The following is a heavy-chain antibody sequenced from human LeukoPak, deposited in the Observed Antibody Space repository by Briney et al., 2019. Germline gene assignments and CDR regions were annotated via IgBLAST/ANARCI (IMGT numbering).Heavy chain of an antibody. CDR2: ISSGGGST. J-gene: IGHJ6*03. D-gene: IGHD6-6*01. Sequence: PGGSLRLSCEASGLIFTTAAFSWGRQTPGKGLEWVSFISSGGGSTSHSDSVRGRFTISRDNSNNTVSLYMHSLRAEDTAIYYCAKERRSSMDVWGNGTTVTVSS. CDR1: GLIFTTAA. CDR3: AKERRSSMDV. V-gene: IGHV3-23*01.